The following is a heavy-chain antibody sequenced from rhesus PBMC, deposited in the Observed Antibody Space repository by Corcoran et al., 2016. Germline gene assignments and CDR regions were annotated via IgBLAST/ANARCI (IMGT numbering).Heavy chain of an antibody. Sequence: QVQLQESGPGLVTPSETVSLTCAVSGDSITGNWWSWIRQSPGKGLEWFGFIFGSKGATRDNPSLKRRVTISRDTSKNHFFLNLKAGTAADTALYFCARYGPVVSYKAFDYWGQGVLVTISS. D-gene: IGHD2-33*01. CDR3: ARYGPVVSYKAFDY. J-gene: IGHJ4*01. CDR2: IFGSKGAT. V-gene: IGHV4-92*01. CDR1: GDSITGNW.